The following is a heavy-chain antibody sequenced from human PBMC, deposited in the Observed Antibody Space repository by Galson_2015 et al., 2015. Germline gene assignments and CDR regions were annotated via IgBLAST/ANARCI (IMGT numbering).Heavy chain of an antibody. V-gene: IGHV4-31*03. Sequence: TLSLTCPVSGGSISSGGYYWSWLRQHPGKGLEWIGYIYYSGSTYYNPSLKSRVAISVDTSKNQFSLKLSSVTAADTAVYYCARGNSGYDLSGFDYWGQGTLVTVSS. D-gene: IGHD5-12*01. CDR2: IYYSGST. J-gene: IGHJ4*02. CDR1: GGSISSGGYY. CDR3: ARGNSGYDLSGFDY.